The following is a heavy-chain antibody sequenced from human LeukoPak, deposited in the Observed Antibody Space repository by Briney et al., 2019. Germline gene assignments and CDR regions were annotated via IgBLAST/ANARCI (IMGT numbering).Heavy chain of an antibody. Sequence: SETLSLTCAVYGGSFSGYYWSWIRQPPGKGLEWIGEINHSGSTNYNPSLKSRVTISVDTSKNQFSLKLSSVTAADTAVYYCARGGITAGWFDPWGQGTLATVSS. CDR1: GGSFSGYY. CDR3: ARGGITAGWFDP. J-gene: IGHJ5*02. CDR2: INHSGST. V-gene: IGHV4-34*01. D-gene: IGHD1-14*01.